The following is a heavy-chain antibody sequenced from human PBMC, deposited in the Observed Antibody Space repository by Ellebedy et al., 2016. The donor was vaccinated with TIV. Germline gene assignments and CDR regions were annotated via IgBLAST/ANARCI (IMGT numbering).Heavy chain of an antibody. V-gene: IGHV3-30*03. J-gene: IGHJ4*02. CDR2: ISYDGSNK. CDR3: ARDAGLGSGYYYFFDY. CDR1: GFTFSSYG. Sequence: PGGSLRLSCAASGFTFSSYGMHWVRQAPGKGMEWVAVISYDGSNKYNADSVKGRFTISSDNSKNTLYLQMNSLGAEDTAVYYCARDAGLGSGYYYFFDYWGQGTLVTVSS. D-gene: IGHD3-22*01.